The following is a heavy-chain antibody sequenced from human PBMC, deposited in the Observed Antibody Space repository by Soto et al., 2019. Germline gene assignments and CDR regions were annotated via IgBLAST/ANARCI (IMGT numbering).Heavy chain of an antibody. J-gene: IGHJ4*02. Sequence: EVQVVESGGGLVQPGRSLRLSCVVSGFTSEDYSMHWVRQAPGKGLEWVSAISWDSGTIGYADSVKGRFTISRDNAKNSLYLQMNSLRAEDTAVYYCARDEQQLVGSFDYWGQGTLVTVSS. CDR3: ARDEQQLVGSFDY. V-gene: IGHV3-9*02. D-gene: IGHD6-13*01. CDR2: ISWDSGTI. CDR1: GFTSEDYS.